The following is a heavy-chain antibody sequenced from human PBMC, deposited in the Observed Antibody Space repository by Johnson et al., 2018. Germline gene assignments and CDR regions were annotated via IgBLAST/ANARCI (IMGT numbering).Heavy chain of an antibody. V-gene: IGHV3-9*01. Sequence: EVQLVESGGGLVQPGRSLRLSCAVSGLKFDDYAMHWVRQTPGTGLEWVSCISWNSAIINYADAVKGRFTMSRDNAKSSLVLEMNSLRPEDTALYYWVKDNAYNWEEEMGDAFDGWGQGTTVTVSS. D-gene: IGHD1-20*01. CDR1: GLKFDDYA. CDR3: VKDNAYNWEEEMGDAFDG. CDR2: ISWNSAII. J-gene: IGHJ3*01.